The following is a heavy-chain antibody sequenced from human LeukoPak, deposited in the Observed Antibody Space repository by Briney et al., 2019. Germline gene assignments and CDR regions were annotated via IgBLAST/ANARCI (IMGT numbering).Heavy chain of an antibody. CDR2: ISYDGSNK. J-gene: IGHJ6*02. CDR1: GFTLSTYG. Sequence: GGSLRLSCAASGFTLSTYGMHWVRQAPGKGLEWVAVISYDGSNKYYADSVKGRFTISRDNSKNTLYLQMNSLRAEDTAVYYCAKDLLRGGDHSYYGMDVWGQGTTVTVSS. D-gene: IGHD4-17*01. V-gene: IGHV3-30*18. CDR3: AKDLLRGGDHSYYGMDV.